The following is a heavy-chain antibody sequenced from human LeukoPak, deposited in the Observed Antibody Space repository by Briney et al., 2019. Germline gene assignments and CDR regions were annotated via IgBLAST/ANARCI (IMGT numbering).Heavy chain of an antibody. V-gene: IGHV3-11*01. CDR1: GFTFSDYY. CDR3: ARGTTGTTDFDY. J-gene: IGHJ4*02. CDR2: ISTSGTTM. D-gene: IGHD1-1*01. Sequence: PGGSLRLSCAASGFTFSDYYMNWIRQAPGKGLEWDSYISTSGTTMSYADSVKGRFTISRDSAKNSLYLQMNSLRAEDTAVYYCARGTTGTTDFDYWGQGTLVTVSS.